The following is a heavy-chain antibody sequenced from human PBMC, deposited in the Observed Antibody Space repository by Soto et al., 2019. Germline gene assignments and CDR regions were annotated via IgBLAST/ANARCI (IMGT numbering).Heavy chain of an antibody. D-gene: IGHD2-15*01. V-gene: IGHV4-34*01. CDR2: INHSGST. J-gene: IGHJ5*02. Sequence: LSLAGAAYGWSFSGYYWSWILQPPGKGLEWIGEINHSGSTNYNPSLKSRVTISVDTSKNQFSLKLSSVTAADTAVYYCARGRPAAGTEARSFSWFDPWGQGTLVTVSS. CDR3: ARGRPAAGTEARSFSWFDP. CDR1: GWSFSGYY.